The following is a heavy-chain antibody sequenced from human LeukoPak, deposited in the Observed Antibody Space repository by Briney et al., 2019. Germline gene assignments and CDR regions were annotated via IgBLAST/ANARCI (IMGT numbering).Heavy chain of an antibody. D-gene: IGHD3-10*01. CDR2: ISAYNGNT. Sequence: ASAKVSCKASGYTFTSYGISWVRQAPGQGLEWMGWISAYNGNTNYAQKLQGRVTTTTDTSTSTAYMELRSLRSDDTAVYYCARASMVRGVPLSFDPWGQGTLVTVSS. CDR1: GYTFTSYG. CDR3: ARASMVRGVPLSFDP. J-gene: IGHJ5*02. V-gene: IGHV1-18*01.